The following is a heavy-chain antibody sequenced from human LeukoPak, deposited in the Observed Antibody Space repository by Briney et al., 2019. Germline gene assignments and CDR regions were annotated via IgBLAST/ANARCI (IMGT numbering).Heavy chain of an antibody. CDR3: ARDGGGDSWGYFDC. J-gene: IGHJ4*03. CDR2: IIPIFGTA. D-gene: IGHD2-21*02. V-gene: IGHV1-69*13. Sequence: GASVKVPCKASGGTFSSYAISWVRQAPGQGLEWMGGIIPIFGTANYAQKFQGRVTITADESMSTAYMELSSLRSDDTAVYYCARDGGGDSWGYFDCWGQGTLVTVSS. CDR1: GGTFSSYA.